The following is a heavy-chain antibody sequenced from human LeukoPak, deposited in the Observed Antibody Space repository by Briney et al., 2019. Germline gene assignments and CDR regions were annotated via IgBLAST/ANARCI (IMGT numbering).Heavy chain of an antibody. V-gene: IGHV3-33*01. Sequence: PGRSLRLSCAASGFPFSSYGMHGVCQAPGKGLEGVAVIWYDGSNKYYADSVKGRFTISRDNSKNTLYLQMNSLRAEDTAVYYCARAMVRGVTPDYWGQGTLVTVSS. D-gene: IGHD3-10*01. CDR2: IWYDGSNK. CDR3: ARAMVRGVTPDY. CDR1: GFPFSSYG. J-gene: IGHJ4*02.